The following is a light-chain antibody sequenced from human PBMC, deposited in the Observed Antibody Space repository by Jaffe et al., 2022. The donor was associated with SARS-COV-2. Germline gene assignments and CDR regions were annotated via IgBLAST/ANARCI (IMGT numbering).Light chain of an antibody. V-gene: IGKV1-17*01. Sequence: DIQMTQSPSSLSASVGDRVTITCRASQGIRSDLGWYQQKPGKAPKRLIYAASSLPSGVPSRFSGSGSGTEFTLTINSLQPEDFATYYCLQHNSFSWTFGQGTRVEIK. J-gene: IGKJ1*01. CDR1: QGIRSD. CDR2: AAS. CDR3: LQHNSFSWT.